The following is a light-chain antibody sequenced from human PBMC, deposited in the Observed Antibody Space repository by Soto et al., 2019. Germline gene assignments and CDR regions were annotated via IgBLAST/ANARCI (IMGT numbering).Light chain of an antibody. J-gene: IGKJ5*01. CDR1: QDISNY. CDR3: QQYRA. CDR2: DAS. Sequence: DIQMTQSPSSLSASVGDRVTITCQASQDISNYLNWYQQKPGKAPKLLIYDASNLETGVPSRFSGIGSATDVTDTISSLQPEDIATYYGQQYRAFGQGTRLEIK. V-gene: IGKV1-33*01.